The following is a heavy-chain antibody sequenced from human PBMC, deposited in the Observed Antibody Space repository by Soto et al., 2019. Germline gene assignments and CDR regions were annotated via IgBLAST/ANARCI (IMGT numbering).Heavy chain of an antibody. J-gene: IGHJ3*02. D-gene: IGHD3-10*01. CDR3: ARDYRMGSKDAFDI. V-gene: IGHV1-18*01. CDR2: ISAYNGNT. CDR1: GYTFTSYG. Sequence: ASVKVSCKASGYTFTSYGISWVRQAPGQGLQWMGWISAYNGNTNYAQKLQGRVTMTTDTSTSTAYMELRSLRSDDTAVYYCARDYRMGSKDAFDIWGQGTMVTVSS.